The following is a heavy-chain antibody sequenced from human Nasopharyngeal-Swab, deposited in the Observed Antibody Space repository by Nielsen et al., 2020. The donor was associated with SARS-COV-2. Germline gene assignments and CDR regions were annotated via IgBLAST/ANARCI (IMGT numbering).Heavy chain of an antibody. V-gene: IGHV1-69*04. CDR2: NIPILGIA. D-gene: IGHD3-10*01. J-gene: IGHJ4*02. Sequence: SVKVSCKASGGTFSSYAISWVRQAPGQGLEWMGRNIPILGIANYAQKFQGRVTITADKSTSTAYMELSSLRSEDTAVYYCARGTMVRGVIISDPLYWGQGTLVTVSS. CDR3: ARGTMVRGVIISDPLY. CDR1: GGTFSSYA.